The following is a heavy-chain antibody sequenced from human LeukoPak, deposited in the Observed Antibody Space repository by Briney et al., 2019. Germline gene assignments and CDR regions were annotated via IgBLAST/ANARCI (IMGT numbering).Heavy chain of an antibody. CDR3: AKGDSSSWYPYNWFDP. D-gene: IGHD6-13*01. CDR1: GFTFSSYA. J-gene: IGHJ5*02. V-gene: IGHV3-23*01. Sequence: PGGSLRLSCAASGFTFSSYAMSWVRQAPGKGLEWVSAISGSGGSTYYADSVKGRFTISRDNSKNTLYLQMNSLRAEDMALYYCAKGDSSSWYPYNWFDPWGQGTLVTVSS. CDR2: ISGSGGST.